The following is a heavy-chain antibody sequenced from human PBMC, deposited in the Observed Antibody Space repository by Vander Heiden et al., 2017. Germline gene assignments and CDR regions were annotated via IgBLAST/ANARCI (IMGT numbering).Heavy chain of an antibody. D-gene: IGHD3-10*01. CDR3: ASGIWFGELSYLFDY. V-gene: IGHV1-69*01. CDR1: GGTFSSYA. Sequence: QVQLVQSGAEVKKPGSSVKVSCQASGGTFSSYAISWVRQAPGQGLEWMGGIIPIFGTANYAQKFQGRVTITAAESTSTAYMELSSLRSEDTAVYYCASGIWFGELSYLFDYWGQGTLVTVSS. CDR2: IIPIFGTA. J-gene: IGHJ4*02.